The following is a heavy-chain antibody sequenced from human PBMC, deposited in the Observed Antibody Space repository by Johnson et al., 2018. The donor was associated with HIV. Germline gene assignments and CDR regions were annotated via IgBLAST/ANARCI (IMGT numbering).Heavy chain of an antibody. V-gene: IGHV3-30-3*02. CDR1: GFTFTSFA. CDR3: AKSSSATYYGDAFDM. D-gene: IGHD3-10*01. Sequence: QVQLVESGGGVVQPGTSLRLSCAASGFTFTSFAMHWVRQAPGKGLEWVAFISYDGSNKYYADSVKGRFTISRDNSKNTLFLQMNSLRAEDTAGYYCAKSSSATYYGDAFDMWGQGTMVTVSS. J-gene: IGHJ3*02. CDR2: ISYDGSNK.